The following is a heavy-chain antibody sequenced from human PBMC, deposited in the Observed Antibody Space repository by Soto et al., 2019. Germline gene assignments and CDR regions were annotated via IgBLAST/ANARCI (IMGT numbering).Heavy chain of an antibody. J-gene: IGHJ4*02. CDR3: VKGSDVARQELDY. D-gene: IGHD3-3*01. CDR2: ISADGSDK. V-gene: IGHV3-30*18. CDR1: GFTFSNFG. Sequence: QVQLVESGGGVVQPGRSLRLSCAASGFTFSNFGMHWVRQAPGKGLEWVAAISADGSDKYFSGSVKGRFTISRDNSKNTLLLQMNSLRVEDTAVYYCVKGSDVARQELDYWGQGTLVTVSS.